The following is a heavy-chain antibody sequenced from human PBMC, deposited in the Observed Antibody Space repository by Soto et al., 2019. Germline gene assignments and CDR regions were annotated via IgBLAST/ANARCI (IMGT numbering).Heavy chain of an antibody. Sequence: QVQLVESGGGVVQPGRSLRLSCAASGFTFSSYGMHWVRQAPGKGPEWVAVISYDGSNKYYADSVKGRFTISRDNSKKPLYLQMNSLRAEDTPVYYCAKDTVPVVVTAPFDYWGQGFLFTVSS. CDR2: ISYDGSNK. CDR3: AKDTVPVVVTAPFDY. J-gene: IGHJ4*02. V-gene: IGHV3-30*18. D-gene: IGHD2-21*02. CDR1: GFTFSSYG.